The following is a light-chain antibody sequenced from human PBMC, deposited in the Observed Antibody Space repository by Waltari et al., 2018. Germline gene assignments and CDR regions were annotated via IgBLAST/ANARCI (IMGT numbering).Light chain of an antibody. J-gene: IGKJ1*01. CDR2: KAS. V-gene: IGKV1-5*03. Sequence: DIQMTQSPSTLSASVGDRVTITCRASQSISSWLAWYQQKPGKDPKLLLYKASSLESGVPSRFSGSGSGTEFTLTISSLQPDDFATYYCQQYNSYSRTFGQGTKVEIK. CDR1: QSISSW. CDR3: QQYNSYSRT.